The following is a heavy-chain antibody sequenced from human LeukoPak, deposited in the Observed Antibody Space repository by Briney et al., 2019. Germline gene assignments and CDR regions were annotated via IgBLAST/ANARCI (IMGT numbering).Heavy chain of an antibody. Sequence: PGGSLRLSCAASGFTFSSYGMHWVRQAPGKGLEWVAFIRYDGSNKYYADSVKGRFTISRDNSKNTLYLQMNSLRAEDTAVYYCAKDQGITIFGVVINRLFHFDYWGQGTLVTVSS. CDR3: AKDQGITIFGVVINRLFHFDY. J-gene: IGHJ4*02. V-gene: IGHV3-30*02. CDR1: GFTFSSYG. CDR2: IRYDGSNK. D-gene: IGHD3-3*01.